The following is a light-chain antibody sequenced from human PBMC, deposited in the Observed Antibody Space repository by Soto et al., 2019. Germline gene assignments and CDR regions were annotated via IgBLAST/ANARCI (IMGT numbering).Light chain of an antibody. CDR1: SSDVGGYFY. Sequence: QSALTQPPSASGSPGPSVTISCTGTSSDVGGYFYVSWYQQHPGKAPKLIISEVTKRPSGVPDRFSGSKSGNTASLTVSGLQAEDDADYYCSSFSSSNNFGVFGGGTKLTVL. CDR2: EVT. CDR3: SSFSSSNNFGV. J-gene: IGLJ3*02. V-gene: IGLV2-8*01.